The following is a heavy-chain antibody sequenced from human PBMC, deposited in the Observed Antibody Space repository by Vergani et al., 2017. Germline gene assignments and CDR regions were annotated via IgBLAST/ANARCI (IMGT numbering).Heavy chain of an antibody. J-gene: IGHJ4*02. CDR3: ASAALTEIRTLDY. CDR1: GYTFTGYY. D-gene: IGHD3-9*01. CDR2: INPNSGGT. Sequence: QVQLVQSGAEVKKPGASVKVSCKASGYTFTGYYMHWVRQAPGQGLEWMGWINPNSGGTNYAQKLQGRVTMTRDTSISTAYMALSRLRAEDTAVYYCASAALTEIRTLDYWGQGTLVTVSS. V-gene: IGHV1-2*02.